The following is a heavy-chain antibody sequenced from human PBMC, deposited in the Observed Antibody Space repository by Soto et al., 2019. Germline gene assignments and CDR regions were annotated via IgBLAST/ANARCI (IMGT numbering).Heavy chain of an antibody. D-gene: IGHD4-17*01. CDR2: FYYSGKN. Sequence: PSETLSLTCTVSGGSISSTDYYWGWIRQPPGKGLEWIGSFYYSGKNFYNPSLKSRVTISVDTSKNQFSLRVSSVTAADTAVYYCARQGDYTTTKIYPPSRFWGQGTLVSVSS. J-gene: IGHJ4*02. V-gene: IGHV4-39*01. CDR3: ARQGDYTTTKIYPPSRF. CDR1: GGSISSTDYY.